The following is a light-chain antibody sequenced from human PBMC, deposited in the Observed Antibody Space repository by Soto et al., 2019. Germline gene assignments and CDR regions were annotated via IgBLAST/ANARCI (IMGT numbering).Light chain of an antibody. J-gene: IGKJ1*01. CDR3: QQYNNWGT. Sequence: EIVMTQSPATLSVSPGERVTLSCRASQSVSSNLAWYQQKPGQAPRLLIYGASTRATGIPARFSGSGSGTEFTLTISSLQSEDFAVYYCQQYNNWGTFGQGTKVEIQ. CDR1: QSVSSN. CDR2: GAS. V-gene: IGKV3-15*01.